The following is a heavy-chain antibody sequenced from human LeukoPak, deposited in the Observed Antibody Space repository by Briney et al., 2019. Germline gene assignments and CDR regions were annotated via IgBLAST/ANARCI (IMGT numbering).Heavy chain of an antibody. V-gene: IGHV3-66*01. D-gene: IGHD3-10*01. J-gene: IGHJ6*02. CDR3: TRTYYYGSGFYGMDV. CDR1: GFTVSSNY. Sequence: GGSLRLSCVASGFTVSSNYMSWVRQAPGKGLEWVSVMYSGGSIYYADSVKGRFTISRDNPKNTLYLQMNSLRAEDTAVYYCTRTYYYGSGFYGMDVWGQGTTVTVSS. CDR2: MYSGGSI.